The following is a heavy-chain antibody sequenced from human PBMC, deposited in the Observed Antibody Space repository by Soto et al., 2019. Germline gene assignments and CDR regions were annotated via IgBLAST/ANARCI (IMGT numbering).Heavy chain of an antibody. CDR3: ARGLKTKYYYGSGSYFY. D-gene: IGHD3-10*01. Sequence: PSETLSLTCAVYGGSFSGYYWSWIRQPPGKGLEWIGEINHSGSTNYNPSLKSRVTISVDTSKNQLSLKLSSVTAADTAVYYCARGLKTKYYYGSGSYFYWGQGTLVTVSS. CDR2: INHSGST. CDR1: GGSFSGYY. J-gene: IGHJ4*02. V-gene: IGHV4-34*01.